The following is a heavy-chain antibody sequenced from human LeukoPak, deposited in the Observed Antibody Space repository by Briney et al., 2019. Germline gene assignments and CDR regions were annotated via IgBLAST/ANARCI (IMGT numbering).Heavy chain of an antibody. D-gene: IGHD2-15*01. V-gene: IGHV1-2*02. CDR2: INPKNGGT. CDR3: ARERTLTSCYDY. Sequence: AAVKDSCMASGYTFTGYYIHWVRPAPGQGVEWMGWINPKNGGTNFAQTLQGRVTMTRDTSLSTAYTELSRLRSDDTAVYYCARERTLTSCYDYWGQGTLVTVSS. CDR1: GYTFTGYY. J-gene: IGHJ4*02.